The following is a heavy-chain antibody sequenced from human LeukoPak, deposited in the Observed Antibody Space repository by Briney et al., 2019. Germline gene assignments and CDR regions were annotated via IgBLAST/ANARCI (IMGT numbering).Heavy chain of an antibody. D-gene: IGHD1-1*01. J-gene: IGHJ4*02. Sequence: GGSLRLSCAASGFTFSRYAMTWGRQAPGKGLEWVSVISVSGATHYAESVKGRFTISRDNSKNTLYLQMISLTAEDTAVYYCAITWNFDYWGQGTLVTVSS. CDR2: ISVSGAT. V-gene: IGHV3-23*01. CDR1: GFTFSRYA. CDR3: AITWNFDY.